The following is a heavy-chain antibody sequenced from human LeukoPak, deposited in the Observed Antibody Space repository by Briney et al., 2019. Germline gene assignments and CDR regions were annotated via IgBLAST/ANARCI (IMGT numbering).Heavy chain of an antibody. CDR1: GYTFTSYG. J-gene: IGHJ6*02. CDR2: ITAYNGNT. D-gene: IGHD3-22*01. CDR3: ARDRITMIVVATTGSGMDV. V-gene: IGHV1-18*01. Sequence: ASVKVSCKASGYTFTSYGISWVRQAPGQGLEGMGWITAYNGNTNYAQKLQGRVTMTTDTSTSTAYMELRSLRSDDTAVYYCARDRITMIVVATTGSGMDVWGQGTTVTVSS.